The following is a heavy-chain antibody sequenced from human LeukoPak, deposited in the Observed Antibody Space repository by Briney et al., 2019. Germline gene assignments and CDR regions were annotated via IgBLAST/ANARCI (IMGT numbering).Heavy chain of an antibody. D-gene: IGHD2-2*03. J-gene: IGHJ4*02. V-gene: IGHV1-18*04. CDR3: AGGGYFSSTSCYAYFAY. CDR2: ISAYNGNT. CDR1: GYTFTSYG. Sequence: ASVKVSCKASGYTFTSYGISWVRQAPGQGLEWMGWISAYNGNTNYAQKLQGRVTMTTDTSTSTAYMELRSLRSDDPAVYYCAGGGYFSSTSCYAYFAYWGQGTLVTVSS.